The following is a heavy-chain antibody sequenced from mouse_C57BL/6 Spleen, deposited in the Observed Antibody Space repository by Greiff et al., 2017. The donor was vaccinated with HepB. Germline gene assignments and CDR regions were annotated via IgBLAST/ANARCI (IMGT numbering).Heavy chain of an antibody. J-gene: IGHJ2*01. V-gene: IGHV7-3*01. Sequence: EVKVVESGGGLVQPGGSLSLSCAASGFTFTDYYMSWVRQPPGKALEWLGFIRNKANGYTTEYSASVKGRFTISRDNSQSILYLQMNALRAEDSATYYCARYNLYDYGDYWGQGTTLTVSS. CDR1: GFTFTDYY. D-gene: IGHD2-4*01. CDR2: IRNKANGYTT. CDR3: ARYNLYDYGDY.